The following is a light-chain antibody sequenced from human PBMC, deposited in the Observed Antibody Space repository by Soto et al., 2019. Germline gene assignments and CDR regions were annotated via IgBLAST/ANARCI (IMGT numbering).Light chain of an antibody. Sequence: VLTQSPVTLSLSPGERATLSCRASQSVNAYLAWYQQKPGQAPRLLIYDASVRATGIPARFSGSGSGTDFTLNISRLEPEDSAVYYCQQHLGRHTFGQGTKVDIX. CDR3: QQHLGRHT. J-gene: IGKJ1*01. CDR1: QSVNAY. V-gene: IGKV3-11*01. CDR2: DAS.